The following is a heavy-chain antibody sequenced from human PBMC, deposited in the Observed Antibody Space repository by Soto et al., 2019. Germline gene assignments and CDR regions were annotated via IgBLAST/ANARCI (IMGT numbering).Heavy chain of an antibody. CDR2: FYYSGTT. V-gene: IGHV4-61*01. CDR1: GGSVSSGSYY. CDR3: AKDYRGPSISPGDDGYFDY. J-gene: IGHJ4*02. D-gene: IGHD1-26*01. Sequence: NPSDTLSLTCTVSGGSVSSGSYYWSWIRQPPGKGLEWIGYFYYSGTTNYNPSLKSRVTISVDLSKNQFSLRLSSVTTADTALYYCAKDYRGPSISPGDDGYFDYWGQGALVTVSS.